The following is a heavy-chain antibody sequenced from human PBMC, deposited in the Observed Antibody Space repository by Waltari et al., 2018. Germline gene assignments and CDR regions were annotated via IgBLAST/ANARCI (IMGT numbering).Heavy chain of an antibody. J-gene: IGHJ4*02. CDR1: GFTGISNP. D-gene: IGHD5-18*01. CDR2: IYDSGST. CDR3: ARARDEETAMVYFDR. Sequence: EVQLVESGGGLVHPGGSVRLSGAASGFTGISNPMSWVRQAPGKGLEWVSLIYDSGSTFYPDSVRGRFTISRDNSKNTVHLQMNSLRVEDTAIYYCARARDEETAMVYFDRWGQGTLVSVSS. V-gene: IGHV3-66*02.